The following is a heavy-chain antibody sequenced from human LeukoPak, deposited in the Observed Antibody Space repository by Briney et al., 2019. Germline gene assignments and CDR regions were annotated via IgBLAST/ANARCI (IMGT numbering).Heavy chain of an antibody. V-gene: IGHV5-51*01. CDR1: GYIFSSYW. CDR2: IYPGDSDT. Sequence: GGSLKISCKGSGYIFSSYWIAWVRQMPGKGREWVGIIYPGDSDTRYSPSFQGQVTISADKSVNTAYLQWNSLKTSDNAIYYCARGYYYESSGYYPGYFQYWGQGTLVTVSS. D-gene: IGHD3-22*01. J-gene: IGHJ1*01. CDR3: ARGYYYESSGYYPGYFQY.